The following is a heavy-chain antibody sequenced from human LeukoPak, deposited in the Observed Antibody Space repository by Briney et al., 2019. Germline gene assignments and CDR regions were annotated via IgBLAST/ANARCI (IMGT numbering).Heavy chain of an antibody. CDR2: INTNTGNP. CDR3: ALSFATSPLYYYDSSGSMGRLDY. J-gene: IGHJ4*02. V-gene: IGHV7-4-1*02. D-gene: IGHD3-22*01. Sequence: GASVKVSCKASGYTFTSYAMSWVRQAPGQGLEWMGWINTNTGNPTYAQGFTGRFVFSLDTSVSTAYLQISSLKAEDTAVYYCALSFATSPLYYYDSSGSMGRLDYWGQGTLVTVSS. CDR1: GYTFTSYA.